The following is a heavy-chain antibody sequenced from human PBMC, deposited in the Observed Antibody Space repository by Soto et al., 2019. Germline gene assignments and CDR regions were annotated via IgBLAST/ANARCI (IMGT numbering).Heavy chain of an antibody. D-gene: IGHD3-22*01. Sequence: GASVKVSCKASGGTFSSYAISWVRQAPGQGLEWMGGIIPIFGTANYAQKFQGRVTITADESTSTAYMELSSLRSEDTAVYYCARLEDSSGYGFDYWGQGTLVTVSS. CDR3: ARLEDSSGYGFDY. CDR1: GGTFSSYA. J-gene: IGHJ4*02. V-gene: IGHV1-69*13. CDR2: IIPIFGTA.